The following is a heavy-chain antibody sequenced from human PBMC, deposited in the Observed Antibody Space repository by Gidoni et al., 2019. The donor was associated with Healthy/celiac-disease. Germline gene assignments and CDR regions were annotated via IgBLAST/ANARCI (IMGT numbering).Heavy chain of an antibody. J-gene: IGHJ2*01. V-gene: IGHV3-64D*09. Sequence: EVQLVESGGGLVQPGGSLRLSRSASGFTFSSYAMHWVRQAPGKGLEYVSAISSNGGSTYYADSVKGRFTISRDNSKNTLYLQMSSLRAEDTAVYYCVKDLRTGPLYWYFDLWGRGTLVTVSS. CDR2: ISSNGGST. D-gene: IGHD7-27*01. CDR3: VKDLRTGPLYWYFDL. CDR1: GFTFSSYA.